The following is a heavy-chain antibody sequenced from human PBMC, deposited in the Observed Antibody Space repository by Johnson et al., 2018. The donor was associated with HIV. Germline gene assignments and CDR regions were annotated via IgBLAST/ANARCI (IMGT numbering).Heavy chain of an antibody. D-gene: IGHD3-22*01. Sequence: DVQVVESGGGVVQPGRSLRLSCAASGFTFSSHAIHWVRQAPGKDLEWVSVIYASGNWYDAESVRGRFTISRDTSKNTLYLQMNSRRAEDTAVYDCAKDPPYDAVSDAFDIWGQGTMVTVSS. J-gene: IGHJ3*02. CDR3: AKDPPYDAVSDAFDI. CDR2: IYASGNW. CDR1: GFTFSSHA. V-gene: IGHV3-23*04.